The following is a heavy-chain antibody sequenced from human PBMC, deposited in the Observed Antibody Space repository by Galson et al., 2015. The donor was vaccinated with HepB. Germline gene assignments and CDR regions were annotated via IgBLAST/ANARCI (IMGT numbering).Heavy chain of an antibody. J-gene: IGHJ4*02. V-gene: IGHV3-15*01. CDR3: TTPSRYYDFWSGHSNGFDY. CDR1: GFSFNNAW. Sequence: SLRLSCAASGFSFNNAWMTWVRQAPGKGLEWVGRIRSETDGGTTDYAAPVKGRVTISRDDSKNTLYLQMNSLKTEDTAVYYCTTPSRYYDFWSGHSNGFDYWGQGTLVTVSS. CDR2: IRSETDGGTT. D-gene: IGHD3-3*01.